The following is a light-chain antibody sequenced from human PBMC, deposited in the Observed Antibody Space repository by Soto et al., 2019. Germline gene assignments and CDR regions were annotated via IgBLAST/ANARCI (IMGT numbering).Light chain of an antibody. Sequence: QSALTQPPSASGSPGQSVTISCTGTSGDVGGYNFVSWYQQHPGKAPKLMIYEVFKRPSGVPDRFSGSKSGNTASLTVSGLQAEDEAVYYCSSYAGTNNRFVFGTGTKVTVL. V-gene: IGLV2-8*01. CDR2: EVF. J-gene: IGLJ1*01. CDR1: SGDVGGYNF. CDR3: SSYAGTNNRFV.